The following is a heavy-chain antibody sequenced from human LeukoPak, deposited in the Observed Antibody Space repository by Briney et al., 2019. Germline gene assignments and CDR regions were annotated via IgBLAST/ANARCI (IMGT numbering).Heavy chain of an antibody. CDR3: AKDGTSYYYIYY. CDR1: GFTFSSYS. V-gene: IGHV3-30*02. Sequence: GGSLRLSCAASGFTFSSYSMNWVRQAPGKGLEWLAFIRYDGSNTYYADSVKGRFTVSRDDSKNTLYLQMNSPRGDDTAVYYCAKDGTSYYYIYYWGQGTLVTVSS. D-gene: IGHD2/OR15-2a*01. J-gene: IGHJ4*02. CDR2: IRYDGSNT.